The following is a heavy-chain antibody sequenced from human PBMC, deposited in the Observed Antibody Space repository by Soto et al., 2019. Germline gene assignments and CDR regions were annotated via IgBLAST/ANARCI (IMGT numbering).Heavy chain of an antibody. CDR1: GGTFSSYA. J-gene: IGHJ4*02. D-gene: IGHD4-17*01. Sequence: SVKVSCKASGGTFSSYAISWVRQAPGQGLEWMGGIIPIFGTANYAQKFQGRVTITADESTSTAYMELSSLRSEGTAVYYCARAGPYGGTTVDYWGQGTLVTVSS. CDR2: IIPIFGTA. CDR3: ARAGPYGGTTVDY. V-gene: IGHV1-69*13.